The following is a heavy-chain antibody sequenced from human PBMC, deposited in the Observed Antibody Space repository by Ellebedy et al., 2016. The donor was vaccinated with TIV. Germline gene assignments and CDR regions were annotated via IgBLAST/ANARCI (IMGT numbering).Heavy chain of an antibody. CDR2: ISSSSSYI. D-gene: IGHD1-26*01. V-gene: IGHV3-21*01. CDR3: ARVPSGSYPRSDDY. CDR1: GFTFSSYS. J-gene: IGHJ4*02. Sequence: GGSLRLSXAASGFTFSSYSMNWVRQAPGKGLEWVSSISSSSSYIYYADSVKGRFTISRDNAKNSLYLQMNSLRAEDTAVYYCARVPSGSYPRSDDYWGQGTLVTVSS.